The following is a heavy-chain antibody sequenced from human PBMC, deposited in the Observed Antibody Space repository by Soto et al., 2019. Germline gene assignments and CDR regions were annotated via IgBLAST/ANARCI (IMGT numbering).Heavy chain of an antibody. Sequence: ASVKVSCKASGYTFTGYYMHWVRQAPGQGLEWMGWINPNSGGTNYAQKFQGWVTMTRDTSISTAYMELSRLRSEDTAVYYCARASGIHYDSSGSYYYYGMDVWGQGTTVTVSS. J-gene: IGHJ6*02. D-gene: IGHD3-22*01. CDR3: ARASGIHYDSSGSYYYYGMDV. V-gene: IGHV1-2*04. CDR2: INPNSGGT. CDR1: GYTFTGYY.